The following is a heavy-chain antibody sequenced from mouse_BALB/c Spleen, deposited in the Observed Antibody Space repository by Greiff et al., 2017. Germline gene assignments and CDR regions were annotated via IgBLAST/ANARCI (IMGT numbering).Heavy chain of an antibody. CDR1: GDSITSGY. D-gene: IGHD2-1*01. J-gene: IGHJ3*01. CDR3: ARSPYGNYPAWFAY. Sequence: DVKLQESGPSLVKPSQTLSLTCSVTGDSITSGYWNWIRKFPGNKLEYMGYISYSGSTYYNPSLKSRISITRDTSKNQYYLQLNSVTTEDTATYYCARSPYGNYPAWFAYWGQGTLVTVSA. CDR2: ISYSGST. V-gene: IGHV3-8*02.